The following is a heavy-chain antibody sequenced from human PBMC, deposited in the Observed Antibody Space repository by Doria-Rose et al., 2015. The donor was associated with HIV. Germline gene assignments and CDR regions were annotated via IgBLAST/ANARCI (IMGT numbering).Heavy chain of an antibody. D-gene: IGHD6-13*01. V-gene: IGHV4-34*01. Sequence: QVQLQQWGAGLLKPSETLSLTCAVYGGSFSGYYWSWTRQPPGRGLEWIGEINHSGSTNYNPSLKSRVTISVDTSKNQFSLKLTSVTAADTAVYYCARGRGSGSSWSRTGVGYFDYWGQGTLVTVSS. CDR2: INHSGST. J-gene: IGHJ4*02. CDR1: GGSFSGYY. CDR3: ARGRGSGSSWSRTGVGYFDY.